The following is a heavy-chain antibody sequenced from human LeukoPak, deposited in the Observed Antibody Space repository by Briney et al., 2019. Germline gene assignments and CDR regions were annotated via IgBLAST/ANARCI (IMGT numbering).Heavy chain of an antibody. J-gene: IGHJ4*02. CDR1: GGSVSSGSYD. D-gene: IGHD5-18*01. CDR2: IYYSGST. V-gene: IGHV4-61*01. CDR3: AREATYSYGNNFDY. Sequence: PSETRSLACTVSGGSVSSGSYDWSWIREPPGRGLEWIGYIYYSGSTNYNPSLKSRVTITVDTSKNQCSLKLSSVTAADTAVYPCAREATYSYGNNFDYWGQGTLVTVSS.